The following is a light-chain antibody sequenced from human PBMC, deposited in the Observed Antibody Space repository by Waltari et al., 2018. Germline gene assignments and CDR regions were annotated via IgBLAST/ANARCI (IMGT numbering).Light chain of an antibody. Sequence: ETVLTQSPGILSVSPGERATLSCRASQSVTTNLAWYQQKPGLVPRLLIYDVSTRAAGVPARFSGSGSGTEFTLTISSLQSEDFAVYYCQQYHQRPPWTFGPGTKVEMK. CDR3: QQYHQRPPWT. CDR2: DVS. V-gene: IGKV3-15*01. J-gene: IGKJ1*01. CDR1: QSVTTN.